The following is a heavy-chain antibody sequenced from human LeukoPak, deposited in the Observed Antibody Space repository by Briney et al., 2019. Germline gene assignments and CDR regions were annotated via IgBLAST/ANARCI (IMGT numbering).Heavy chain of an antibody. J-gene: IGHJ4*02. V-gene: IGHV3-30*02. D-gene: IGHD2-2*01. CDR2: IRYDGSHE. Sequence: GGSLRLSCVASGIAFASHAMSWVRQAPGKGLEWVALIRYDGSHEYYADSVKGRFTISRDNSKNTLSLQMNSLRVEDTAVYYCAKDGGPAAILAFWGQGTVVTVSS. CDR3: AKDGGPAAILAF. CDR1: GIAFASHA.